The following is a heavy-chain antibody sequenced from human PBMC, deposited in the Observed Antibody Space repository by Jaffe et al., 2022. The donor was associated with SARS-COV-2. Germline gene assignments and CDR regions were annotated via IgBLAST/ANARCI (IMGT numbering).Heavy chain of an antibody. Sequence: QVQLVESGGGVVQPGRSLRLSCAASGFTFSSYAMHWVRQAPGKGLEWVAVISYDGSNKYYADSVKGRFTISRDNSKNTLYLQMNSLRAEDTAVYYCAREGIAVAGADAFDIWGQGTMVTVSS. J-gene: IGHJ3*02. V-gene: IGHV3-30-3*01. CDR2: ISYDGSNK. D-gene: IGHD6-19*01. CDR1: GFTFSSYA. CDR3: AREGIAVAGADAFDI.